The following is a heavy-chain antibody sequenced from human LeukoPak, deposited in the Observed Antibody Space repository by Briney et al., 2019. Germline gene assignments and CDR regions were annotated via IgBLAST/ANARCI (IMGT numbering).Heavy chain of an antibody. J-gene: IGHJ4*02. CDR2: IYYSGST. V-gene: IGHV4-39*07. CDR1: GGSISSRSNY. D-gene: IGHD2-21*01. CDR3: ARDPNSGGYFDY. Sequence: SETLSLTCTVSGGSISSRSNYWGWIRQPPGKGLEWIGTIYYSGSTYYNPSLKSRVTISVDTSKNHFSLKLSSVTAADTAVYYCARDPNSGGYFDYWGQGSLVTVSS.